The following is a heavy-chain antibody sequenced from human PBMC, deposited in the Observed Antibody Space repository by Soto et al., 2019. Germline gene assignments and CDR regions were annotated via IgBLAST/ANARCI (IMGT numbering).Heavy chain of an antibody. J-gene: IGHJ4*02. CDR3: AWADYGDYGGRGFGY. CDR2: IIPILGIA. D-gene: IGHD4-17*01. CDR1: GGTFSSYT. Sequence: QVQLVQSGAEVKKPGSSVKVSCKASGGTFSSYTISWVRQAPGQGLEWMGRIIPILGIANYAQKFQGRVRIPAEQAPGTAYMERGSVGREETAGYYCAWADYGDYGGRGFGYWGQGTLVTVSS. V-gene: IGHV1-69*02.